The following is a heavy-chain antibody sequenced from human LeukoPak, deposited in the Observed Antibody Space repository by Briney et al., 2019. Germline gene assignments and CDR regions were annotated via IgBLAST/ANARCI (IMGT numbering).Heavy chain of an antibody. J-gene: IGHJ4*02. CDR3: ARVASGSSYRPFDC. D-gene: IGHD3-10*01. CDR1: GFTFSSYW. CDR2: IKQDGSEK. Sequence: SGGSLRLSCAASGFTFSSYWMSWVRQAPGKGLEWVANIKQDGSEKYYVDSVKGRFTISRDNAKNSLYLQMNSLRAEDTAVYYCARVASGSSYRPFDCWGQGTLVTVSS. V-gene: IGHV3-7*01.